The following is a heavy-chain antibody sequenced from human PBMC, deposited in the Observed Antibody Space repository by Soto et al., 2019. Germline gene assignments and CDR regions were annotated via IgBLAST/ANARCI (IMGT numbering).Heavy chain of an antibody. CDR1: GFTFSNYA. CDR3: AKADTGHFRPFEY. D-gene: IGHD3-9*01. V-gene: IGHV3-23*01. J-gene: IGHJ4*02. CDR2: VSDDGGTT. Sequence: EAQLLESGGGLVQPGESLRLSCAASGFTFSNYAMSWVRQAPGKGLEWVSVVSDDGGTTFYADSVRARFTISRDNSKNTVDLQMNCLRAEDTAVYYCAKADTGHFRPFEYCGQGTLVTVSS.